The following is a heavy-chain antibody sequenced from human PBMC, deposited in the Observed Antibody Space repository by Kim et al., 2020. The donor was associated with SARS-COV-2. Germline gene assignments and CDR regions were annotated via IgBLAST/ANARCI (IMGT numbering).Heavy chain of an antibody. CDR3: VREPAY. CDR1: GFSFSDYY. V-gene: IGHV3-11*01. CDR2: INSDGTSI. Sequence: GGSLRLSCAASGFSFSDYYMNWIRQAPGKGLEWVGYINSDGTSIKYADSVNGRFTISRDNAKKSLSLQMNSLTPEDTAVYYCVREPAYWGQGPLVTVSS. J-gene: IGHJ4*02.